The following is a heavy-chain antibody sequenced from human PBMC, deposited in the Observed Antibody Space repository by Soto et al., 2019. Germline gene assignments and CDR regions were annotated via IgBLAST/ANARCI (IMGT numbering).Heavy chain of an antibody. V-gene: IGHV3-48*01. J-gene: IGHJ4*02. CDR1: GFTFSSYS. Sequence: PGGSLRLSCAASGFTFSSYSMNWVRQAPGKGLEWVSYISSSSSTIYYADSVKGRFTISRDNAKNSLYLQMNSLRAEDTAVYYCVRGSETIVHTPPDYWGQGTLVTVSS. CDR2: ISSSSSTI. CDR3: VRGSETIVHTPPDY. D-gene: IGHD1-26*01.